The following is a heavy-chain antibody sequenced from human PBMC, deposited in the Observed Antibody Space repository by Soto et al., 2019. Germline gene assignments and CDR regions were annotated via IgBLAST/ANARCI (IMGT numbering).Heavy chain of an antibody. Sequence: SVKVSCKASGGTFSSYAISWVRQAPGQGLEWMGGIIPIFGTANYAQKFQGRVTITADESTSTAYMELSSLRSEDTAVYYCASVITFGGVIVSYYFDYWGQGTLVTVSS. D-gene: IGHD3-16*02. CDR2: IIPIFGTA. J-gene: IGHJ4*02. CDR3: ASVITFGGVIVSYYFDY. V-gene: IGHV1-69*13. CDR1: GGTFSSYA.